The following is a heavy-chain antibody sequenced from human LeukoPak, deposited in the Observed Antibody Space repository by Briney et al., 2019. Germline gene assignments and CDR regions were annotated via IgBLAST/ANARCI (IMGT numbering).Heavy chain of an antibody. D-gene: IGHD3-22*01. Sequence: SQTLSLTCTVSGGSISSGDYYWSWIRQPPGKGLEWIGYIYYSGSTYYNPSLKSRVTISVDTSKNQFSLKLSSVTAADTAVYYCARQPSYYYDSSVNWFDPWGQGTLVTVSS. J-gene: IGHJ5*02. CDR3: ARQPSYYYDSSVNWFDP. CDR1: GGSISSGDYY. CDR2: IYYSGST. V-gene: IGHV4-30-4*01.